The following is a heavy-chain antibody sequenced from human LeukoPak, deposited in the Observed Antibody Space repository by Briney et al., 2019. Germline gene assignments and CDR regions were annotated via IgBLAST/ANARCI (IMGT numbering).Heavy chain of an antibody. CDR3: ASTMEFGIYSDAFDI. CDR1: GGSISSYY. D-gene: IGHD1-1*01. V-gene: IGHV4-4*08. CDR2: IYTSGST. Sequence: PSETLSLTCTVSGGSISSYYWNWIRQPPGKGLEWIGYIYTSGSTNYNPSLKSRVTMSVDTSKNQFSLKLSSVTAADTAVYYCASTMEFGIYSDAFDIWGQGTMVTVSS. J-gene: IGHJ3*02.